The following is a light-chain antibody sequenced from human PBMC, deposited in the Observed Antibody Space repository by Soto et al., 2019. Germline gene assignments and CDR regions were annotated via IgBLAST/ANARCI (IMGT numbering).Light chain of an antibody. J-gene: IGKJ1*01. CDR3: QQYARSRPCT. V-gene: IGKV3-20*01. Sequence: ELVLTQSTGTMSLSQGERATLSCRNSQSGSSNFLAWYQHKPGQDPRLLIHGVYSKATGIPDRFSGSGAGTDFTLTISRLETEDFAVYYCQQYARSRPCTCGQGNKVAI. CDR1: QSGSSNF. CDR2: GVY.